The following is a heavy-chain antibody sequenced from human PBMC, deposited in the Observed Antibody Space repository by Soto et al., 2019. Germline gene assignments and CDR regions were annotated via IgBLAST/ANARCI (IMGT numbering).Heavy chain of an antibody. D-gene: IGHD6-13*01. J-gene: IGHJ6*02. CDR2: IIPIFGTA. CDR3: ARLHSSSSREEPHPGYYYYYGMYF. V-gene: IGHV1-69*13. CDR1: GGTFSSYA. Sequence: SVKVSCKASGGTFSSYAVSWARQAPGQGLEWMGGIIPIFGTANYEQKFQGRVTITADESTSTSYMELSSLRSEDTAVYYCARLHSSSSREEPHPGYYYYYGMYFWGQGTTVTVSS.